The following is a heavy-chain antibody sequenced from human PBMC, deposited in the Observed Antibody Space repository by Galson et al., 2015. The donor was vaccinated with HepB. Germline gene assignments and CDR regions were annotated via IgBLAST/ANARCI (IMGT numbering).Heavy chain of an antibody. CDR1: GYTFTSYG. CDR2: ISAYNGNT. J-gene: IGHJ6*03. Sequence: SVKVSCKASGYTFTSYGISWVRQAPGQGLEWMGWISAYNGNTNYAQKLQGRVTMTTDTSTSTAYMELRSLRSDDTAVYYCATHGSEGFHYYYYYYMDVWGKGTTVTVSS. CDR3: ATHGSEGFHYYYYYYMDV. V-gene: IGHV1-18*01.